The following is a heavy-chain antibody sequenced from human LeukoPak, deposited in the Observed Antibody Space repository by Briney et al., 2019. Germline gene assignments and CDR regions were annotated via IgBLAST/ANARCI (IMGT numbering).Heavy chain of an antibody. CDR2: IYYSGST. J-gene: IGHJ6*03. CDR3: ARAAAGGSGGYYYYYYMDV. Sequence: PSETLSLTCTVSGGSISSYYRSWIRQPPGKGLERIGYIYYSGSTNYNPSLKSRVTISVDTSKNQFSLKLSSVTAADTAVYYCARAAAGGSGGYYYYYYMDVWGKGTTVTVSS. V-gene: IGHV4-59*01. D-gene: IGHD3-10*01. CDR1: GGSISSYY.